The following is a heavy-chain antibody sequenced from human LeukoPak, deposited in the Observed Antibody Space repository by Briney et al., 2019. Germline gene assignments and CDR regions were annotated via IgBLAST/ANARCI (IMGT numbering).Heavy chain of an antibody. D-gene: IGHD5-18*01. CDR1: GFTFSSYG. CDR2: IRYDGSNK. CDR3: AKDQQLWLRLDFDY. V-gene: IGHV3-30*02. J-gene: IGHJ4*02. Sequence: GGSLRLSCAASGFTFSSYGMHWVRQAPGKGLEWVAFIRYDGSNKYYADSVKGRFTISRDNSKNTLYLQMNSLRAEDTAVYYCAKDQQLWLRLDFDYWGQGTLVTVSS.